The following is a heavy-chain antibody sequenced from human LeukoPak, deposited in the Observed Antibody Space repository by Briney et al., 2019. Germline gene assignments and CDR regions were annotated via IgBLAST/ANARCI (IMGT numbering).Heavy chain of an antibody. CDR2: IRFDGGNK. V-gene: IGHV3-30*02. D-gene: IGHD6-13*01. CDR3: AKSKQQLVDYYYYGMDV. Sequence: GGSLRLSCAASGFTFSSYGMHWVRQAPGKGLERVAFIRFDGGNKYYPDSVKGRFTISRDNSKKTLYLQMNSLRAADTAMYYCAKSKQQLVDYYYYGMDVWGQGTTVTVSS. CDR1: GFTFSSYG. J-gene: IGHJ6*02.